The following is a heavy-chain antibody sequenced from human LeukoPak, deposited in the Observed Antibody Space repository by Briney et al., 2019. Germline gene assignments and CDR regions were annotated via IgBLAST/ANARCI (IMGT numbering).Heavy chain of an antibody. V-gene: IGHV4-30-4*01. CDR2: IYYSGST. CDR3: ARGEPAEDYFDY. J-gene: IGHJ4*02. D-gene: IGHD1-14*01. Sequence: SETLSLTCTVSGGSISSGDYYWSWIRQPPGKGLEWIGYIYYSGSTYYNPSLKSRDTISVDTSKNQFSLKLSSVTAADTAVYYCARGEPAEDYFDYWGQGTLVTVSS. CDR1: GGSISSGDYY.